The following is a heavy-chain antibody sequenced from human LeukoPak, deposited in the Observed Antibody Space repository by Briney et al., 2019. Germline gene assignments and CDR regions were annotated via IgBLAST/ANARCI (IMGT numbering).Heavy chain of an antibody. V-gene: IGHV3-23*01. J-gene: IGHJ4*02. D-gene: IGHD3-22*01. CDR1: GFTFSSYA. CDR2: ISGSGGST. CDR3: AKVWDYYDSSAQGY. Sequence: GGSLRLSCAASGFTFSSYAMSWVRQAPGKGLEWVSAISGSGGSTYYADSVKGRFTISRDNSKNTLYLQVNSLRAEDTAVYYCAKVWDYYDSSAQGYWGQGTLVTVSS.